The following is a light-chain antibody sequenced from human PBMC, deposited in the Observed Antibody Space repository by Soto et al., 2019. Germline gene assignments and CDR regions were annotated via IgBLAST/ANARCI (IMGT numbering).Light chain of an antibody. CDR3: QQYNNWPPIT. CDR1: RSFASSY. Sequence: EIVLTQSPATLSLSPGERATLSCRASRSFASSYLAWYQHKPGQAPRLLIYAASTRATGVPARFSGSGSVTEFTLTISSLQSEDFAVYYCQQYNNWPPITFGQGTRLEIK. CDR2: AAS. V-gene: IGKV3-15*01. J-gene: IGKJ5*01.